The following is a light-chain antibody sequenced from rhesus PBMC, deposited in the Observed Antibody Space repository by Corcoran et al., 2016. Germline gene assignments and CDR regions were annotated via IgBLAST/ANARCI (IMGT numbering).Light chain of an antibody. CDR2: GAF. V-gene: IGKV3S9*01. CDR3: QQYNNWNT. J-gene: IGKJ4*01. Sequence: EIVMTQSPATLSLSPGERATLSCRASQSVRRYVAWYQQKPAPAPRLLISGAFSRAPGIPDRFSGSGSGTYFTVIISSLGPEDLGVYDCQQYNNWNTFGGGTKVELK. CDR1: QSVRRY.